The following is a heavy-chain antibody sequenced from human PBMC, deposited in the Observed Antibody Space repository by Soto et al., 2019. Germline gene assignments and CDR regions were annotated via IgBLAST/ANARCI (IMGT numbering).Heavy chain of an antibody. CDR3: ARAGLGYPPFY. V-gene: IGHV1-18*01. D-gene: IGHD1-1*01. J-gene: IGHJ4*02. Sequence: QVQLVQSGAEVKKPGASVKVSCKASGYTFTSYGISWVRQAPGQGLEWMGWISAYNGNTNYAQKLQGRITMTTDTSTNTAYIELRRLRSDDTAVYYCARAGLGYPPFYWGQGTLVTVSS. CDR1: GYTFTSYG. CDR2: ISAYNGNT.